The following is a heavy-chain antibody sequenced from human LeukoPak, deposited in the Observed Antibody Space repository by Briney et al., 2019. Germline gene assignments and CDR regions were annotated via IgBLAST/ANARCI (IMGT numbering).Heavy chain of an antibody. CDR1: GFTFSSYE. CDR3: SRYNWNDDY. Sequence: PGGSLRLSCAASGFTFSSYEMNWVRQAPGKGLEWVSYISSSGSTIYYADSVKGRFTISRDNAKNSLYLQMNSLRAEDTAVYYCSRYNWNDDYWGQGTLVTVSS. D-gene: IGHD1-1*01. J-gene: IGHJ4*02. CDR2: ISSSGSTI. V-gene: IGHV3-48*03.